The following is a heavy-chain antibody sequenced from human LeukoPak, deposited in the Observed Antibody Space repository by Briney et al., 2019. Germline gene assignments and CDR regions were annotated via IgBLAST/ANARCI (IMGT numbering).Heavy chain of an antibody. CDR3: AKEHDYGDYEGGDWFDP. J-gene: IGHJ5*02. CDR2: IRYDGSNK. D-gene: IGHD4-17*01. CDR1: GFTFSSYG. V-gene: IGHV3-30*02. Sequence: GGSLRLSCAASGFTFSSYGMHWVRQAPGKGLEWVAFIRYDGSNKYYADSVKGRFTISRDNSKNTLYLQMNSLRAEDTAVYYCAKEHDYGDYEGGDWFDPWGQGTLVTVSS.